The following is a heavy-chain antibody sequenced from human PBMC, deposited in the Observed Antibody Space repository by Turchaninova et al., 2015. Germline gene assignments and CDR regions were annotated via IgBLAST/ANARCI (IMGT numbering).Heavy chain of an antibody. Sequence: QVHLVQSGAEVKKPGASVKVSCKASGYSFTPSAIHWVRQAPGQLLECMGWINAGNGNTKYSQEFQGRVSITRDTAASTVYMEVSSLKSEDTALYFCAKDGSRISVAGNMYYFDHWGQGTLVSVSS. CDR1: GYSFTPSA. J-gene: IGHJ4*02. CDR2: INAGNGNT. CDR3: AKDGSRISVAGNMYYFDH. V-gene: IGHV1-3*01. D-gene: IGHD6-19*01.